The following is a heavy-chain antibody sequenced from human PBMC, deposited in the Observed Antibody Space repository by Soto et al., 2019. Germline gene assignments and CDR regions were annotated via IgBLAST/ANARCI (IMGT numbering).Heavy chain of an antibody. J-gene: IGHJ6*02. CDR2: INPSGGST. V-gene: IGHV1-46*03. Sequence: QVQLVQSGAEVKKPGASVKVSCKASGYTFTSYYMHWVRQAPGQGLEWMGIINPSGGSTSYAQKFQGRVTMPRDTSTSTVYMELSSLRSEDTAVYYCAREERGYYYYYGMDVWGQGTTVTVSS. CDR1: GYTFTSYY. CDR3: AREERGYYYYYGMDV. D-gene: IGHD3-10*01.